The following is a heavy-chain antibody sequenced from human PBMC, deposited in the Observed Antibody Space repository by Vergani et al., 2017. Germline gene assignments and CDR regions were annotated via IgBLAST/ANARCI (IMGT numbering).Heavy chain of an antibody. J-gene: IGHJ6*03. D-gene: IGHD2-15*01. CDR1: GFTFSDYY. CDR3: ARVSRIYCXGGSCYYYYYYMDV. Sequence: QVQLVESGGGLVKPGGSLRLSCAASGFTFSDYYMSWIRQAPGKGLEWVSYISSSGSTIYYADSVKGRFTISRDNAKNSLYLQMNSLRAEDTAVYYCARVSRIYCXGGSCYYYYYYMDVWGKGTTVTVSS. CDR2: ISSSGSTI. V-gene: IGHV3-11*01.